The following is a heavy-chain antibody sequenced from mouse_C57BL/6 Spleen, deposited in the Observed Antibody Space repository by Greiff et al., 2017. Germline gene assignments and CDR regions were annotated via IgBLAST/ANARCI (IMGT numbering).Heavy chain of an antibody. Sequence: EVQLQQSGPELVKPGASVKISCKASGYTFTDYYMNWVKQSHGKSLAWIGDINPNNGGTSYNQKFKGKATLTVDKSSSTAYMGRRSLTSEDSAVYDCANYSSSYGYFDVWGTGTTVTVSS. CDR1: GYTFTDYY. D-gene: IGHD1-1*01. CDR2: INPNNGGT. V-gene: IGHV1-26*01. J-gene: IGHJ1*03. CDR3: ANYSSSYGYFDV.